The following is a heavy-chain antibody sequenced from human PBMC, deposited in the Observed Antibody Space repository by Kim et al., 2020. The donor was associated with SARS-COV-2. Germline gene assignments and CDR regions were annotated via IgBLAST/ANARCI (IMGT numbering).Heavy chain of an antibody. V-gene: IGHV1-18*01. J-gene: IGHJ5*02. CDR1: GYTFTSYG. CDR3: AREGAAAAPLYNWFDP. D-gene: IGHD6-13*01. CDR2: ISAYNGNT. Sequence: ASVKVSCKASGYTFTSYGISWVRQAPGQGLEWMGWISAYNGNTNYAQKLQGKVTMTTDTSTSTAYMELRSLRSDDTAVYYCAREGAAAAPLYNWFDPWGQGTLVTVSS.